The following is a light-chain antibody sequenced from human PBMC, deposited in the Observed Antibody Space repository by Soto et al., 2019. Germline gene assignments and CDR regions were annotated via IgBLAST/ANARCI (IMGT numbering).Light chain of an antibody. CDR1: QSVLYSSNNMNY. V-gene: IGKV4-1*01. CDR3: QQYLSTPPT. J-gene: IGKJ2*01. Sequence: DIVMTQSPDSLAVSLGERATINCKSTQSVLYSSNNMNYLAWYQQKPGQPPKLLIYWASNRGSGVPDRFSGSGSGTDFTLTISSLQAEDVAVYYCQQYLSTPPTFGQGTNLEIK. CDR2: WAS.